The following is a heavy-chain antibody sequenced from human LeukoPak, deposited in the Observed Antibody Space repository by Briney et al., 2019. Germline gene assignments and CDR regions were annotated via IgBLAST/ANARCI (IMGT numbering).Heavy chain of an antibody. J-gene: IGHJ4*02. CDR3: ARAAPTTADYFDY. CDR2: INHSGST. V-gene: IGHV4-34*01. Sequence: PSETLSLTCAVYGGSFSGYYWSWIRQPPGKGLEWIGEINHSGSTNYNPSLKSRVTISVDTSKNQFSLKLSSVTAADTAVYYCARAAPTTADYFDYWGQGTLATVSS. D-gene: IGHD4-17*01. CDR1: GGSFSGYY.